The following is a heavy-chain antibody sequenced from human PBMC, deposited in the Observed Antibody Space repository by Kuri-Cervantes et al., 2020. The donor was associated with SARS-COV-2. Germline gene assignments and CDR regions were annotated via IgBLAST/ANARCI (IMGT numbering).Heavy chain of an antibody. V-gene: IGHV3-64*01. J-gene: IGHJ6*02. CDR2: ISSCGGST. CDR1: GVSIIRYA. Sequence: GESLKISCAASGVSIIRYAVHWVRQPPGKGLEFVSGISSCGGSTYYANSVKGRSTISRDNAKNSLYLQMNSLRAEDTAVYYCARESLVRGVITVYYYYGMDVWGQGTTVTVSS. CDR3: ARESLVRGVITVYYYYGMDV. D-gene: IGHD3-10*01.